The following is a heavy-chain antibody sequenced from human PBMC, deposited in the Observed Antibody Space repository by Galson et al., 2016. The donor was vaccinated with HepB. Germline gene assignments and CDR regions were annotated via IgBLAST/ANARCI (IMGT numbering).Heavy chain of an antibody. J-gene: IGHJ4*02. CDR2: IHDSGST. D-gene: IGHD3-3*01. V-gene: IGHV4-30-4*08. CDR3: ARTYYNFSAGYYRYYFDF. Sequence: WVRQAPGKGLEWIGFIHDSGSTYYNPTLNSRLTISVDRAKNQFSLKLSSVTVADTAVYHCARTYYNFSAGYYRYYFDFWGQGTLVTVSS.